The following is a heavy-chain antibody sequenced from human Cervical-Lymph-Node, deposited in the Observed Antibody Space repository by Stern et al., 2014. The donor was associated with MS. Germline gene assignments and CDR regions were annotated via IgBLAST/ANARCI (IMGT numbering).Heavy chain of an antibody. CDR2: ISYDGSAI. Sequence: VQLVESGGGVVQPGRSLRLSCAASGFTFSSYGMQWVRQAPGKGLEWLAVISYDGSAIYYADSVRGRFPISRDDSKNTVFLQMNSLRPEDTAVYYCTKERHPYGRPYTDTDCWGQGTLVTVSS. D-gene: IGHD3-10*01. V-gene: IGHV3-30*18. CDR1: GFTFSSYG. J-gene: IGHJ4*02. CDR3: TKERHPYGRPYTDTDC.